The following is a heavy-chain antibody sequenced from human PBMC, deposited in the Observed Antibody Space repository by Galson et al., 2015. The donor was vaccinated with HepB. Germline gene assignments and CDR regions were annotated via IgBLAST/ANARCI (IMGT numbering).Heavy chain of an antibody. CDR1: GYTFTDYY. D-gene: IGHD2-21*02. J-gene: IGHJ4*02. CDR2: INPNSGDT. V-gene: IGHV1-2*06. Sequence: SVKVSCKASGYTFTDYYVNWVRQAPGQGLEWMGRINPNSGDTNYPQKFQGRVTLTRDTSISTAYMELSRLTSDDTAVYYCARLDVSSTAIEIHFDYWGQGTLVTVSS. CDR3: ARLDVSSTAIEIHFDY.